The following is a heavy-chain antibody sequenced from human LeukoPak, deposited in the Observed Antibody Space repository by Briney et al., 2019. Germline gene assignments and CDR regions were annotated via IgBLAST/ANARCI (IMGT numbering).Heavy chain of an antibody. V-gene: IGHV3-23*01. Sequence: GGSLRLSCAASGFIFSSYAMSWVRQAPGKGLEWVSAISGTGGSIFYADSVRGRFTISRDNSKSTLYLQMNSLRAEDMAVYYCATPRSSYYYYGMDVWRQGTTVTVSS. CDR3: ATPRSSYYYYGMDV. CDR1: GFIFSSYA. CDR2: ISGTGGSI. J-gene: IGHJ6*02.